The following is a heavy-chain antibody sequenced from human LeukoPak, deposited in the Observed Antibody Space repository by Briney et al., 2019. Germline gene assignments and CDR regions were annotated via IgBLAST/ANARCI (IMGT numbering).Heavy chain of an antibody. J-gene: IGHJ6*02. CDR1: GFTFDDYA. V-gene: IGHV3-9*01. D-gene: IGHD6-6*01. CDR3: AKLSSSSLEDYYYYYGMDV. Sequence: GGSLRLSCAASGFTFDDYAMHWVRQAPGKGLEWVSGISWNSGSIGYADPVKGRFTISRDNAKNSLYLQMNSLRAEDTALYYCAKLSSSSLEDYYYYYGMDVWGQGTTVTVSS. CDR2: ISWNSGSI.